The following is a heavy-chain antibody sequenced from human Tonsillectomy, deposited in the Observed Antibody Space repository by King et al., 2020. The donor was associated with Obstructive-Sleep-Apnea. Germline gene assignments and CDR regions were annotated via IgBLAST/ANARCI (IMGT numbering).Heavy chain of an antibody. CDR3: AQSYSGGWYQNSVDY. D-gene: IGHD6-19*01. CDR2: IYWNDDK. CDR1: GSSLSTSGVG. J-gene: IGHJ4*02. Sequence: TLQESGPTVVKPTQTLTLTCTLSGSSLSTSGVGVGWIRQPPGKALEWLALIYWNDDKVYSSSLKSRLTISKDTSKNQVVLTMTNVDPVDTATYYCAQSYSGGWYQNSVDYWGQGTLVTVSS. V-gene: IGHV2-5*01.